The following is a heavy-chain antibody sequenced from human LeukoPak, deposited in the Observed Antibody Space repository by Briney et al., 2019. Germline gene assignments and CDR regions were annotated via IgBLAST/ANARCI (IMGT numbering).Heavy chain of an antibody. J-gene: IGHJ5*02. D-gene: IGHD2-15*01. CDR1: GGTFSSYT. CDR2: IIPILGIA. Sequence: SVKVSCKASGGTFSSYTISWVRQAPGQGLEWMGRIIPILGIANYAQKFQGRVTITADRSTSTAYMELSSLRSEDTAVYYCARVDCSGGSCLFDPWGQGTLVTVSS. V-gene: IGHV1-69*02. CDR3: ARVDCSGGSCLFDP.